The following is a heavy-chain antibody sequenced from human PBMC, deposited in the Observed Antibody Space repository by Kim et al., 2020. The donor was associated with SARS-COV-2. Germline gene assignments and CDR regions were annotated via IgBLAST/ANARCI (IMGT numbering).Heavy chain of an antibody. J-gene: IGHJ6*02. CDR3: ARGLRAVAGINYYYYYGMDV. D-gene: IGHD6-19*01. CDR2: IYTSGST. Sequence: SETLSLTCIVSGDSISSYYWSWIRQPAGKGLEWIGRIYTSGSTNYNPSLKSRVTMSVHTSKNQFSLKLSSVTAADTAVYYCARGLRAVAGINYYYYYGMDVWGQGTTVTVSS. CDR1: GDSISSYY. V-gene: IGHV4-4*07.